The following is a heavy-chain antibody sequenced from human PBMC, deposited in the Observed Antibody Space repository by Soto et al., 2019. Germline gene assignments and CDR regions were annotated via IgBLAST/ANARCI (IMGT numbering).Heavy chain of an antibody. CDR2: IYYSGST. D-gene: IGHD6-6*01. V-gene: IGHV4-30-4*01. CDR3: ATVRSSSSRHFDY. J-gene: IGHJ4*02. Sequence: QVQLQESGPGLVKPSQTLSLTCTVSGGSISSGDYYWSWIRQPPGKGLEWIGYIYYSGSTYYNPSLTSRVXXPXDXXKIQFPRKLSSVTAADTAVYYCATVRSSSSRHFDYWGQGTLVTVSS. CDR1: GGSISSGDYY.